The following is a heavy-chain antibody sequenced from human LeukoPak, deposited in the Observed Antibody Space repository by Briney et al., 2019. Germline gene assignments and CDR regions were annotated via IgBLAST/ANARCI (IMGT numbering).Heavy chain of an antibody. CDR3: VILNHPGGRVY. J-gene: IGHJ4*02. D-gene: IGHD1-14*01. V-gene: IGHV5-51*01. CDR1: GYTFTTSW. Sequence: GESLKISCQGSGYTFTTSWIGWVRQLPGKGLEWMAMTYPGDSDMRYSPSFQGQVSISTDRSISTAYLQWSSLKASDTAMYYCVILNHPGGRVYWGQGTLVTVSS. CDR2: TYPGDSDM.